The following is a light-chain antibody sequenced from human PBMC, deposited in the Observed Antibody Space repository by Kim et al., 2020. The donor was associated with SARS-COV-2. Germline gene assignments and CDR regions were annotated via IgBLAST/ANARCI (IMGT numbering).Light chain of an antibody. J-gene: IGLJ3*02. V-gene: IGLV2-14*03. Sequence: QSALTQPASVSGSPGQSITISCTGTSSDVGGYNYVSWYQQHPGKAPKLMIYDVSNRPSGVSNRFSDSKSGNTASLTISGLQAEDEADYYCSSYTSSSTWVFGGGTQLPVL. CDR1: SSDVGGYNY. CDR3: SSYTSSSTWV. CDR2: DVS.